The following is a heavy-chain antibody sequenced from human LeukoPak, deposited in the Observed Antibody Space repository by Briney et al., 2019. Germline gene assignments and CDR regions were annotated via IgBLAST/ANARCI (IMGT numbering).Heavy chain of an antibody. CDR1: GYTFTNYY. Sequence: ASVKVSCKASGYTFTNYYMHWVRQAPGQGLEWMGIINPSGGSRNYAQEFQGRVTMTRDTSTSTVYMELSSLRSEDPAVYYCGRDQGYSGYDSPDYWGQGTLVTVSS. CDR2: INPSGGSR. V-gene: IGHV1-46*01. D-gene: IGHD5-12*01. J-gene: IGHJ4*02. CDR3: GRDQGYSGYDSPDY.